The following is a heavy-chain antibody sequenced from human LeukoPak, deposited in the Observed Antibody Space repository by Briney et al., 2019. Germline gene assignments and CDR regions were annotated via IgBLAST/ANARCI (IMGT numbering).Heavy chain of an antibody. CDR3: ATADMARYYFDY. Sequence: GGSLRLSCAASGFTFSSYAMSWVRQAPGKGLEWVSAITTSGGSTYYAESVKGRFTISSDNSKNTLHLQTSSLRAEDTAVYYCATADMARYYFDYWGQGTLVTVSS. D-gene: IGHD5-24*01. V-gene: IGHV3-23*01. J-gene: IGHJ4*02. CDR1: GFTFSSYA. CDR2: ITTSGGST.